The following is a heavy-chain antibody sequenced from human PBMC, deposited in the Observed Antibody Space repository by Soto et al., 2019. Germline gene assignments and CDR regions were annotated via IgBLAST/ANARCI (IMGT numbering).Heavy chain of an antibody. J-gene: IGHJ4*02. Sequence: ELHLVESGGDLVQPGRSLRLSCVGSVGPVVSGFTFGDYAMHWVRLGPGRGLEWVAGISWNGRNIAYADSVRGRFTISRDNTKISVYLQMNSLGPEDTALYYCGQAQNWDAGDVSFDSGGQGTRVTVPS. CDR2: ISWNGRNI. V-gene: IGHV3-9*01. D-gene: IGHD1-1*01. CDR1: VGPVVSGFTFGDYA. CDR3: GQAQNWDAGDVSFDS.